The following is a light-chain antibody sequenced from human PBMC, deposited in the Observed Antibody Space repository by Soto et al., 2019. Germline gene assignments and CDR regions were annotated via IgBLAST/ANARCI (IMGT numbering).Light chain of an antibody. CDR2: DAS. V-gene: IGKV1-9*01. Sequence: DIQVTQSPSTLCASVVERFTITCLASQGISIYLAWYQQKPWKAPKLLIYDASTLQSGVPSRFSGSGSGTDFTLTISCLQSEDFATYYCQQYYSYPLTFGQGTKVDIK. CDR3: QQYYSYPLT. J-gene: IGKJ1*01. CDR1: QGISIY.